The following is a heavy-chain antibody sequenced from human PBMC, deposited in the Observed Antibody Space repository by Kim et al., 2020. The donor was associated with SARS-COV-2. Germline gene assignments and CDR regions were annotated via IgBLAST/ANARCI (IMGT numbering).Heavy chain of an antibody. V-gene: IGHV3-53*01. CDR3: ARDTSSSGSYYIMLDY. CDR1: GFTVSSNY. CDR2: IYSGGST. Sequence: GGSLRLSCAASGFTVSSNYMSWVRQAPGKGLEWVSVIYSGGSTYYADSVKGRFTISRDNSKNTLYLQMNSLRAEDTAVYYCARDTSSSGSYYIMLDYWGQGTLVTVSS. J-gene: IGHJ4*02. D-gene: IGHD3-10*01.